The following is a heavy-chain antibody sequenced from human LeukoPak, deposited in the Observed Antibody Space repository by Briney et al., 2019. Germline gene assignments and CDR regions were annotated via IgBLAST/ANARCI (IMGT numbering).Heavy chain of an antibody. CDR2: IYYSGST. V-gene: IGHV4-59*12. CDR3: ARDKGQYYDFWSGPPFDY. D-gene: IGHD3-3*01. CDR1: GGSISSYY. J-gene: IGHJ4*02. Sequence: SETLSLTCTVSGGSISSYYWSWIRQPPGKGLEWIGYIYYSGSTNYNPSLKSRVTISVDTSKNQFSLKLSSVTAADTAVYYCARDKGQYYDFWSGPPFDYWGQGTLVTVSS.